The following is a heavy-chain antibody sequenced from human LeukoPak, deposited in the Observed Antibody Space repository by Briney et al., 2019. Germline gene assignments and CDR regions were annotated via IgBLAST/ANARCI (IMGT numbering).Heavy chain of an antibody. CDR2: INTNCGGT. D-gene: IGHD1-26*01. Sequence: GASVKLSCKASGYTFTVYYIHWVRQAPGPGLEWMGWINTNCGGTNYSQTFQGRGTMTRDTYITTAYMDLSRLRLDDTGVYYCAVGRRTVFVYWGQGTLVTVSS. J-gene: IGHJ4*02. CDR1: GYTFTVYY. CDR3: AVGRRTVFVY. V-gene: IGHV1-2*02.